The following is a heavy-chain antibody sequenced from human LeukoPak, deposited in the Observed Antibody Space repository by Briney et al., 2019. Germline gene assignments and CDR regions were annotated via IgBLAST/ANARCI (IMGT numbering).Heavy chain of an antibody. CDR3: AWGDSSGYPFDP. Sequence: PSQTLSLXCTVSGGSISSGNYYWSWIRQPAVKGLEYIGRIYTTGVTSGSTYYNPSLKSRVTISVDTSKNQFSLKLTSVTAADTAVYYCAWGDSSGYPFDPWGQGTLVTVSS. CDR2: IYTTGVTSGST. J-gene: IGHJ5*02. D-gene: IGHD3-22*01. CDR1: GGSISSGNYY. V-gene: IGHV4-61*02.